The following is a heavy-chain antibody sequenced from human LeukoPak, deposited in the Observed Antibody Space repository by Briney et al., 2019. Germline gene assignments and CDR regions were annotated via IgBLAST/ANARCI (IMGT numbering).Heavy chain of an antibody. CDR2: INYSGST. J-gene: IGHJ4*02. Sequence: KPSETLSLTCTVSGGSFSSYYWSWSRQPPGKGLEWIGYINYSGSTNYNPSLKSRVTISVDTSRNQFSLKLTSVTAADTAVYYCARATDSNGWLFDYWGQGTLVTVSS. CDR1: GGSFSSYY. D-gene: IGHD6-19*01. V-gene: IGHV4-59*01. CDR3: ARATDSNGWLFDY.